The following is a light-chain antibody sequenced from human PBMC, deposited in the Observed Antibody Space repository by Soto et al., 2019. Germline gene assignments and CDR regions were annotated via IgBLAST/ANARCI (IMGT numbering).Light chain of an antibody. V-gene: IGKV3-20*01. Sequence: EIVLTQSPGTLSLSPGERATLSCRASQSVSSSYLAWYQQKPGQAPRPLIYGASSRATGIPDRFSGSGSGTGFTLTISRLEPEDFAVYFCQQYATSPRTFGQGTKVDIK. J-gene: IGKJ1*01. CDR2: GAS. CDR1: QSVSSSY. CDR3: QQYATSPRT.